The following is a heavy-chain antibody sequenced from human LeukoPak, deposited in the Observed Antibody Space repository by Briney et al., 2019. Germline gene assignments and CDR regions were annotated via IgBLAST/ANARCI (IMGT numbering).Heavy chain of an antibody. CDR2: IKQDGSEK. CDR3: ARAPEDYYYYMDV. V-gene: IGHV3-7*01. Sequence: GGSLRLSCAASGFTFSSYWMSWVRQAPGRGRGWWANIKQDGSEKYYVDSVKGRFTISRDNAKNSLYLQMNSLRAEDTAVYYCARAPEDYYYYMDVWGKGTTVTVSS. J-gene: IGHJ6*03. CDR1: GFTFSSYW.